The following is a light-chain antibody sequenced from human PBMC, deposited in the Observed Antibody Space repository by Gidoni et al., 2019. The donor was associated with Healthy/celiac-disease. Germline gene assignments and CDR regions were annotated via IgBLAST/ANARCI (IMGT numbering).Light chain of an antibody. V-gene: IGKV2D-29*02. Sequence: DIVMTQTPLSLSVTPGQPASISCKSSQSLLHSDGKTYLYWYLQKPGQSPQLLIYDVSNRFSGVPDRFSGSGSGTDFTLKISRVEAEDVGVYYCMQSIQPPRTFGQGTKVEIK. CDR1: QSLLHSDGKTY. CDR3: MQSIQPPRT. J-gene: IGKJ1*01. CDR2: DVS.